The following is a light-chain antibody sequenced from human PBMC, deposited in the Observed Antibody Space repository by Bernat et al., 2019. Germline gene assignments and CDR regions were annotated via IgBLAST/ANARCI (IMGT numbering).Light chain of an antibody. Sequence: QSVLTQPPSVSGAPGQRVTISCTGSSSNIGAGYDVHWYQQLPGTAPKLLIYGNSNRPSGVPDRFSGSKSGTSASLASTGLQAEDEADYYCQSYDSSLSGYVFGPGTKVTVL. V-gene: IGLV1-40*01. CDR2: GNS. CDR3: QSYDSSLSGYV. J-gene: IGLJ1*01. CDR1: SSNIGAGYD.